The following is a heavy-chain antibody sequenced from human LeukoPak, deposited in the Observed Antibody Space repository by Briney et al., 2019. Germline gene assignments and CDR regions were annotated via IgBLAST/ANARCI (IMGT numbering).Heavy chain of an antibody. CDR3: ARSGVGYFYDNTGYYPLDY. CDR1: GYTFTNYG. CDR2: ISAYTGNT. V-gene: IGHV1-18*01. D-gene: IGHD3-22*01. Sequence: ASVKVSCKASGYTFTNYGISWVRQAPGQGLEWMGWISAYTGNTNYAQNFQGRVTMTTDTSTSTAFMELRSLRSDDTAMYYCARSGVGYFYDNTGYYPLDYWGQGTLVTVSS. J-gene: IGHJ4*02.